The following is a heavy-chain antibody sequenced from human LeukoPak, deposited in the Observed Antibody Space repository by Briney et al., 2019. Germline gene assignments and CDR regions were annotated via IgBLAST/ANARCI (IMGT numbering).Heavy chain of an antibody. Sequence: GGSLRLSCAASGFTFSNAWMSWVRQAPGKGLEWVGRIKSKTDGGITDYAAPVKGRFTISRDDSKNTLYLQMNSLRAEDTAVYYCARVRDPPSATINFYYYNMDVWGKGTTVTVSS. CDR1: GFTFSNAW. CDR3: ARVRDPPSATINFYYYNMDV. D-gene: IGHD2-2*01. CDR2: IKSKTDGGIT. J-gene: IGHJ6*03. V-gene: IGHV3-15*01.